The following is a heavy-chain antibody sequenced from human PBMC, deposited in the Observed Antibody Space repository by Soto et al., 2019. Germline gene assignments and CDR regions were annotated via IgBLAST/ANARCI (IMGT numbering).Heavy chain of an antibody. J-gene: IGHJ4*02. CDR2: ISAYNSNT. CDR3: ARDTPPTDY. CDR1: GYTFTSYH. Sequence: QVQLVQSGAEVKKPGASVKVSCKTSGYTFTSYHISWVRQAPGQGLEWMGWISAYNSNTNYAQKFQGRVTMTTDTLTGTAYMELRSRRSDDTAVYYCARDTPPTDYWGQGTLVTVSS. V-gene: IGHV1-18*01.